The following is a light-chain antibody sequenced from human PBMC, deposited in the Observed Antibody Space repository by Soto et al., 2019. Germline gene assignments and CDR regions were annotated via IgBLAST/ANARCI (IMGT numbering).Light chain of an antibody. CDR2: GAS. J-gene: IGKJ2*01. Sequence: IVMTQSPGTLSLSPGERATLSCRASQSVSSTYIAWYQQHPGQAPRLLIYGASSRATGIPDRFSGSGCGTDFSLTISRLEPEDFAVYFCQQYCRTPPFTFGQGTKVEIK. CDR1: QSVSSTY. V-gene: IGKV3-20*01. CDR3: QQYCRTPPFT.